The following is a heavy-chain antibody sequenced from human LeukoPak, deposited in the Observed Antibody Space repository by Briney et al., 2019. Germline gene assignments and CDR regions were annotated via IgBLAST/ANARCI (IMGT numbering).Heavy chain of an antibody. CDR1: GGSISSYY. V-gene: IGHV4-59*01. CDR2: IYYSGST. D-gene: IGHD4-23*01. CDR3: ARFFGGFDYYYYYYMDV. Sequence: PSETLSLTCTVSGGSISSYYWSWIRQPPGKGLKWIGYIYYSGSTNYNPSLKSRVTISVDTSKNQFSLKLSSVTAADTAVYYCARFFGGFDYYYYYYMDVWGKGTTVTVSS. J-gene: IGHJ6*03.